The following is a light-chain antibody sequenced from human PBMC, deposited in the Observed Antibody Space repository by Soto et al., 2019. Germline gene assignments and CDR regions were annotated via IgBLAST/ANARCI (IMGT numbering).Light chain of an antibody. Sequence: EIVMTQSPGTLSLSPGERATISCRASQVVASRYLAWYPQKSGQAPRLLIYGASSRATGIPARFSGSGSGTDFTLTISRREPEDFGVYYCQQFGSSIPHTFGQGTKLEIK. CDR2: GAS. V-gene: IGKV3-20*01. CDR3: QQFGSSIPHT. J-gene: IGKJ2*01. CDR1: QVVASRY.